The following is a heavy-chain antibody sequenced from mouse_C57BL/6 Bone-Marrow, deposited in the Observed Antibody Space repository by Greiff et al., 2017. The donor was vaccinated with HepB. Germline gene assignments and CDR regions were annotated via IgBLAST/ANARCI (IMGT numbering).Heavy chain of an antibody. CDR3: ARNYGSSEGYYYAMDY. V-gene: IGHV5-12*01. CDR1: GFTFSDYY. CDR2: ISNGGGST. J-gene: IGHJ4*01. Sequence: DVKLQESGGGLVQPGGSLKLSCAASGFTFSDYYMYWVRQTPEKRLEWVAYISNGGGSTYYPDTVKGRFTISRDNAKNTLYLQMSRLKSEDTAMYYCARNYGSSEGYYYAMDYWGQGTSVTVSS. D-gene: IGHD1-1*01.